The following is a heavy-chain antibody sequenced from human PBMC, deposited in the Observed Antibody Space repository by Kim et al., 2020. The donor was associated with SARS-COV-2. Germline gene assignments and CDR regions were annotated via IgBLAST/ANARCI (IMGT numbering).Heavy chain of an antibody. Sequence: IYAQKFQGRVPMTEDTSTDTAYMELSSLRSEDTAVYYCATLYVPGDYFDYWGQGTLVTVSS. D-gene: IGHD2-8*01. J-gene: IGHJ4*02. CDR3: ATLYVPGDYFDY. V-gene: IGHV1-24*01.